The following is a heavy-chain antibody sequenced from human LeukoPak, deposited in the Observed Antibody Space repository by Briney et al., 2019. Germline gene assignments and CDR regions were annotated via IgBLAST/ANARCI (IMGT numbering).Heavy chain of an antibody. CDR3: ARDVITMVRGVIITGAFDI. D-gene: IGHD3-10*01. CDR1: GYTFTSYG. V-gene: IGHV1-18*01. CDR2: ISAYNGNT. Sequence: ASVKVSCKASGYTFTSYGISWVRQAPGQGLEWMGWISAYNGNTNYAQKLQGRVTMTTDTSTSTAYMELRSLRSDDTAVYYCARDVITMVRGVIITGAFDIWGQGTMVTVSS. J-gene: IGHJ3*02.